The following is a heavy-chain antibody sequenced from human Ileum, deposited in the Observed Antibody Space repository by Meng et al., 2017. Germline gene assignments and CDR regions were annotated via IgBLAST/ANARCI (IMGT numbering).Heavy chain of an antibody. CDR1: GFTFSSFA. D-gene: IGHD2-2*01. J-gene: IGHJ4*02. Sequence: EVLLLESGGGLVQPGGSLRRSCAASGFTFSSFAMSWVRQAPGKGLEWVSGIGAGGHTTYYADSVKGRLTISRDNSKNTLSLQMNSLGAEDTAVYYCVRGVSTPDYWGQGTLVTVFS. CDR2: IGAGGHTT. CDR3: VRGVSTPDY. V-gene: IGHV3-23*01.